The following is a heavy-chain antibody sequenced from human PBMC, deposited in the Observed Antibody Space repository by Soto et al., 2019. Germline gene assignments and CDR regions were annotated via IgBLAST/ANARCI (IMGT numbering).Heavy chain of an antibody. CDR2: IYYSGGT. Sequence: SETLSLTCTVSGGSISSGDYYWSWIRQPPGKGLEWIASIYYSGGTYYNPSLKSRVTISVDTSKNQFSLKLSSVTAADTAVYYCARPSGSYLFYFDYWGQGTLVTVSS. V-gene: IGHV4-39*01. CDR3: ARPSGSYLFYFDY. D-gene: IGHD1-26*01. J-gene: IGHJ4*02. CDR1: GGSISSGDYY.